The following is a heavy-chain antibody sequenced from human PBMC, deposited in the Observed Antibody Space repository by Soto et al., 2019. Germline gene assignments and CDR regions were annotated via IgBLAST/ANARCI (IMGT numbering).Heavy chain of an antibody. CDR2: ISYDGSNK. D-gene: IGHD3-10*01. Sequence: QPGGSLRLSCASSGFTFSIYAMHWVRQAPGRGLEWVAVISYDGSNKYYADSVKGRFTISRDNSKNTLYLQMNSLRAEDTAVYYCAREADGEREGYYYYGMDVWGQGTPVTVSS. CDR1: GFTFSIYA. CDR3: AREADGEREGYYYYGMDV. V-gene: IGHV3-30-3*01. J-gene: IGHJ6*01.